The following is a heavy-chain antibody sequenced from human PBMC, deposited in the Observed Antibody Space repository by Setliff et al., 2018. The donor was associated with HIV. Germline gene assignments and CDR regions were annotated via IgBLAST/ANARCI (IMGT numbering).Heavy chain of an antibody. Sequence: SETLSLTCTVSGGSITRTPYYWGWIRQPPGKGLEWIGSIHHSGTAYDNPSLKSRVTISVDPSKNQFSLNLSSVTTADTAVYYCARALDSGSFPRELDYWGQGTLVTVSS. J-gene: IGHJ4*02. CDR1: GGSITRTPYY. CDR2: IHHSGTA. D-gene: IGHD1-26*01. V-gene: IGHV4-39*02. CDR3: ARALDSGSFPRELDY.